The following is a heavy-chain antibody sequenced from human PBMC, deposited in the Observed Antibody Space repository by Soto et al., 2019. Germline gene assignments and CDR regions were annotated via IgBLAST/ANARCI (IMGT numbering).Heavy chain of an antibody. CDR2: IYYSGST. J-gene: IGHJ4*02. D-gene: IGHD6-13*01. Sequence: TLSLTCTVSGGSISSGGYYWSWIRQHPGKGLEWIGYIYYSGSTYYNPSLKSRVIISIDTSKNQFSLRLSSVTAADTAVYYCAREPIAAADYYFDYWGPGTLVTVSS. CDR3: AREPIAAADYYFDY. CDR1: GGSISSGGYY. V-gene: IGHV4-31*03.